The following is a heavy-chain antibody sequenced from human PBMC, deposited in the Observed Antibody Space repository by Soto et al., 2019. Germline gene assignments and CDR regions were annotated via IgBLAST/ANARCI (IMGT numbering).Heavy chain of an antibody. J-gene: IGHJ4*02. Sequence: VQLLESGGGLVQPGGSLRLSCAASGFSFHTYAMGWVRQAPGKGLEWVSSLSGSGGSTNYADSVKGRFTISRDNSKDTLYLQMNNLRAEDTAMYYCAKYLRDWGFFDYWGLGTLVTVSS. D-gene: IGHD3-16*01. V-gene: IGHV3-23*01. CDR1: GFSFHTYA. CDR3: AKYLRDWGFFDY. CDR2: LSGSGGST.